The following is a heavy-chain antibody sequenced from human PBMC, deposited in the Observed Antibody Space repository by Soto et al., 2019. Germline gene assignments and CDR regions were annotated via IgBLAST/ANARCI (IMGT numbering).Heavy chain of an antibody. CDR3: AASPTAYNWNEEGFDY. CDR1: GGTFSSYT. D-gene: IGHD1-1*01. Sequence: QVQLVQSGAEVKKPGSSVKVSCKASGGTFSSYTISWVRQAPGQGLEWMGRIIPILGIANYAQKFQGRVTITADKSTITAYMELSSLRSEDTAVYYCAASPTAYNWNEEGFDYWGQGTLVTVSS. V-gene: IGHV1-69*02. CDR2: IIPILGIA. J-gene: IGHJ4*02.